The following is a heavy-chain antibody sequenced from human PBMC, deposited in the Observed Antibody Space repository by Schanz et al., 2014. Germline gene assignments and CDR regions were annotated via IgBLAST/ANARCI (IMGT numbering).Heavy chain of an antibody. CDR2: INSRSNFI. J-gene: IGHJ4*02. Sequence: VQLVESGGGVVQPGRSLRLSCAASRIIFGTYSMNWIRQTPKGLEWVSSINSRSNFIYYADSVKGRFTISRDNAKNSLYLQMNSLRAEDTAVYYCAKHVRSLTGNDYWGQGTLVTVSS. CDR3: AKHVRSLTGNDY. D-gene: IGHD3-9*01. CDR1: RIIFGTYS. V-gene: IGHV3-21*01.